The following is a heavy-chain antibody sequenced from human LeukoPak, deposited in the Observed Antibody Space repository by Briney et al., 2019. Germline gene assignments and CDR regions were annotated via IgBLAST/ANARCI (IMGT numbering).Heavy chain of an antibody. D-gene: IGHD6-19*01. Sequence: SETLSLTCTVSGGSIRSDGYYWSWVRQHPGRGLEWIGFIYHNGDTYYNPSLKSRITISVDTSKNQFSLQLSSVTAADTAVYYCARGSSGWYAGRRYYFDYWGQGTLVTVSS. J-gene: IGHJ4*02. CDR1: GGSIRSDGYY. V-gene: IGHV4-31*03. CDR2: IYHNGDT. CDR3: ARGSSGWYAGRRYYFDY.